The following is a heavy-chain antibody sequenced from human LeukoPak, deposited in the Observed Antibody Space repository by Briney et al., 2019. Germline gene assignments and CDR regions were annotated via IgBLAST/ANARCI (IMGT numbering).Heavy chain of an antibody. CDR3: ARAGSGSGWYFDY. V-gene: IGHV1-18*01. CDR1: GYDFTSVG. Sequence: ASVKVSCKASGYDFTSVGITWVRRAPGQGLECMGWISPYNGNTRYAQKFQGRVAMTTDTSTTTAYVELRGLRFNDTAVYYCARAGSGSGWYFDYWGQGTLVTVSS. D-gene: IGHD6-19*01. CDR2: ISPYNGNT. J-gene: IGHJ4*02.